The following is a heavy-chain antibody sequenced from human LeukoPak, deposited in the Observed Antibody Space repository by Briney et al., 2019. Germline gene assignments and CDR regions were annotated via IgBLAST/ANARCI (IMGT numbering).Heavy chain of an antibody. V-gene: IGHV3-21*01. J-gene: IGHJ4*02. CDR2: ISSSSSYI. CDR1: GFTFSTYA. CDR3: ASWRLLWFGESH. Sequence: GGSLRLSCAASGFTFSTYAMTWVRQAPGKGLEWVSSISSSSSYIYYADSVKGRFTISRDNAKNSLYLQMNSLRAEDTAVYYCASWRLLWFGESHWGQGTLVTVSS. D-gene: IGHD3-10*01.